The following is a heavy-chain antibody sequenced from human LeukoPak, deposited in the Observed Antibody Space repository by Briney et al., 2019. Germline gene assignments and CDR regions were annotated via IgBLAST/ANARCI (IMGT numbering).Heavy chain of an antibody. V-gene: IGHV3-53*04. CDR2: IYSGGET. J-gene: IGHJ4*02. Sequence: GGSLRLSCAASGFSVSNTYISWVRQAPGKGLEWVSIIYSGGETYYTDSVKGRFTISRHNSENTLCLQMSSLRTEDTAVYYCAKVSGGGFPLGYWGQGTLVTVSS. CDR3: AKVSGGGFPLGY. CDR1: GFSVSNTY. D-gene: IGHD5-12*01.